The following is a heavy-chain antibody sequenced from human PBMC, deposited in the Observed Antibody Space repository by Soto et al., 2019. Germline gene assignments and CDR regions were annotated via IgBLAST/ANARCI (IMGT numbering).Heavy chain of an antibody. V-gene: IGHV1-18*01. CDR2: IYSKPGTI. D-gene: IGHD5-12*01. Sequence: QVQLVQSGAEVQKPGASVKVSCKTSGYTFNDFGITWVRQAPGLGLEWLGWIYSKPGTINFAPNFQGRVIMTTATSTITAYMELTSLTFDDSAVYFCARDIGFDIDYWGQGTLVTVS. J-gene: IGHJ4*02. CDR1: GYTFNDFG. CDR3: ARDIGFDIDY.